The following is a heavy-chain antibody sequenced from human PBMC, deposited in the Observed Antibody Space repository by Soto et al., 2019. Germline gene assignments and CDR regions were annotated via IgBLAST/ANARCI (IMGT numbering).Heavy chain of an antibody. V-gene: IGHV4-61*08. Sequence: QVQLQESGPGLVKPSQTLSLICSVSGDSISRGGHYWNWIRQRPGKGLEWIGYIHYSGSTNYNPSFESRVTISVDTSKNQFSLRLSSVTAADTAFYYCARERAEGYGSGWNLFDPWGQGTLVTVSS. J-gene: IGHJ5*02. CDR2: IHYSGST. CDR3: ARERAEGYGSGWNLFDP. CDR1: GDSISRGGHY. D-gene: IGHD6-19*01.